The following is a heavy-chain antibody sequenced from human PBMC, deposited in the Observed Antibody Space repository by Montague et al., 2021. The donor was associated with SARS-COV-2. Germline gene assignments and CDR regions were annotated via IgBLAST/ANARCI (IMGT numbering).Heavy chain of an antibody. CDR2: IYYSGST. D-gene: IGHD2-8*01. CDR1: GGSISSGGYY. J-gene: IGHJ6*02. CDR3: ARGEGVMVYVYGMDV. Sequence: TLSLTCTVSGGSISSGGYYWSWIRQHPGKRLEWIGYIYYSGSTNYNPSLKSRLTISVDTYKNQFSLKLSSVTAADTAVYYCARGEGVMVYVYGMDVWGQGTTVTVSS. V-gene: IGHV4-31*03.